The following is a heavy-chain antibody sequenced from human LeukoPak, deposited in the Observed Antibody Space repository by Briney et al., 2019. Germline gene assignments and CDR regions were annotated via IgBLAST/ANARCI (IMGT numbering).Heavy chain of an antibody. D-gene: IGHD3-10*01. V-gene: IGHV4-59*01. CDR3: ARDYGPFGV. CDR1: GASITTYY. Sequence: PSETLSLTCTVSGASITTYYWSWIRQPPGKGLEWIGYIYFSGTTNYNPSLKSWVTISLDASNKQFSLRLNSVTAADTAVYYCARDYGPFGVWGQGTTVTVSS. J-gene: IGHJ6*02. CDR2: IYFSGTT.